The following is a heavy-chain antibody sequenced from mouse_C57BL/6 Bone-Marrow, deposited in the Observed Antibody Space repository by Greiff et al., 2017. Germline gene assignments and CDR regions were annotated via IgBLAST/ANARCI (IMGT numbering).Heavy chain of an antibody. CDR3: ARDGYYLYYAMDY. V-gene: IGHV1-50*01. CDR2: IDPSDSYT. Sequence: QVQLQQPGAELVKPGASVKLSCKASGYTFTSYWMQWVKQRPGQGLEWIGEIDPSDSYTNYNQKFKGKATLTVDTSSSTDYMQLSSLTSEDSAVYYCARDGYYLYYAMDYWGQGTSVTVSS. D-gene: IGHD2-3*01. CDR1: GYTFTSYW. J-gene: IGHJ4*01.